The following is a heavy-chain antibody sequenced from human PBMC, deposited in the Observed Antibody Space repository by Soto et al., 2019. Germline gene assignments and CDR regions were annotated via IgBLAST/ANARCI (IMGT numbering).Heavy chain of an antibody. CDR3: ARGGFDSSGYPTYFDY. CDR2: INPNSGGT. CDR1: GYTFTGYY. Sequence: QVQLVQSGAEVKKPGASVKVSCKASGYTFTGYYMHWVRQAPGQGLEWMGWINPNSGGTNYAQKFQGWVTVTRDTSISTAYMELSRLRSDDTAVYYCARGGFDSSGYPTYFDYWGQGTLVTVSS. J-gene: IGHJ4*02. D-gene: IGHD3-22*01. V-gene: IGHV1-2*04.